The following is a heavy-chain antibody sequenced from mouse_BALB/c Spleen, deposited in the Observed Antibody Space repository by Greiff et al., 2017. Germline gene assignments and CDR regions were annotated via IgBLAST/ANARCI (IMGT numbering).Heavy chain of an antibody. CDR1: GFTFSSYT. J-gene: IGHJ4*01. Sequence: EVQRVESGGGLVQPGGSLKLSCAASGFTFSSYTMSWVRQTPEKRLEWVAYISSGSSTIYYADTVKGRFTISRDNPKNTLFLQLTSLRSEDTAMYYCARRYDGAMDYWGQGTSVTVSS. D-gene: IGHD2-14*01. V-gene: IGHV5-17*02. CDR3: ARRYDGAMDY. CDR2: ISSGSSTI.